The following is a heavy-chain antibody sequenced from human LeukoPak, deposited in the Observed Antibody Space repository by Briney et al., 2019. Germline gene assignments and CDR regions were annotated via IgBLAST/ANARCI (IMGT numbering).Heavy chain of an antibody. V-gene: IGHV3-30-3*01. J-gene: IGHJ4*02. CDR3: ARDEGGATFGY. CDR2: ISYDGSNK. Sequence: PGGSLRLSCAASGFTFSSYAMHWARQVPGKGLEWVAVISYDGSNKYYADSVKGRFTISRDNSKNTLYLQMNSLRAEDTAVYYCARDEGGATFGYWGQGTLVTVSS. D-gene: IGHD1-26*01. CDR1: GFTFSSYA.